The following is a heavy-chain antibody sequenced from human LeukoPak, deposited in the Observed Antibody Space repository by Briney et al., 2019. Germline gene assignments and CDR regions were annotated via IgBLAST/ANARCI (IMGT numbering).Heavy chain of an antibody. CDR1: GYTFTSYD. Sequence: ASVKVSCKASGYTFTSYDINWVRQATGQGLEWMGWMNPNSGNTGYAQKFQGRVTMTRNTSISTPYMELSSLRSEDTAVYYCARGVGGNDHFDYWGQGTLVTVSS. J-gene: IGHJ4*02. D-gene: IGHD4-23*01. CDR3: ARGVGGNDHFDY. V-gene: IGHV1-8*01. CDR2: MNPNSGNT.